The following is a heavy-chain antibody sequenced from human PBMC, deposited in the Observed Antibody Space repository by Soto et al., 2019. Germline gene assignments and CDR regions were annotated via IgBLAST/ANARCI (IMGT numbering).Heavy chain of an antibody. CDR2: IIPILGIA. V-gene: IGHV1-69*10. CDR1: GGTFSSYA. CDR3: ARSSPPMTEEESGSYYFDY. J-gene: IGHJ4*02. Sequence: ASVKVSCKASGGTFSSYAISWVRQAPGQGLEWMGGIIPILGIANYAQKFQGRVTITADKSTSTAYMELSSLRSEDTAVYYSARSSPPMTEEESGSYYFDYWGQGTLVTVSS. D-gene: IGHD1-26*01.